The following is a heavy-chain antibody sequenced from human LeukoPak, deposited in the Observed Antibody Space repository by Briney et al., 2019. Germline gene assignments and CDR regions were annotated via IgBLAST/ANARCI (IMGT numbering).Heavy chain of an antibody. CDR2: INQDGSEK. CDR1: GFTFSIFW. J-gene: IGHJ3*02. D-gene: IGHD2-2*01. Sequence: GGSLRLSCAASGFTFSIFWMRWVRQAPGKGLEWVANINQDGSEKYYVDSVKGRFTISRDNAKNSLYLQMNSLSAEDTAVYYCARDTNGALDIWGQGTMVTVSS. CDR3: ARDTNGALDI. V-gene: IGHV3-7*04.